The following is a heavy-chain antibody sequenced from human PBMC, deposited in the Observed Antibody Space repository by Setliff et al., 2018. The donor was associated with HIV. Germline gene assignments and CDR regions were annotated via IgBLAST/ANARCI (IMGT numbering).Heavy chain of an antibody. CDR2: IYTGGRT. V-gene: IGHV4-4*07. CDR1: DDSISSNY. D-gene: IGHD5-12*01. J-gene: IGHJ4*02. Sequence: SETLSLTCTVSDDSISSNYWSWIRQSAGKGLEWVGRIYTGGRTNYNPSLKGRVTLSVDTSKNQFSLKLTSVTASDTAVYYCARMYSGYDWSPAGARTRYFDYWGQGTLVTVSS. CDR3: ARMYSGYDWSPAGARTRYFDY.